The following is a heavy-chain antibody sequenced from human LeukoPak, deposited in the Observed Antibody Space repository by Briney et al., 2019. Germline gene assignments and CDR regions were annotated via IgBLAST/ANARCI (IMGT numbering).Heavy chain of an antibody. CDR3: TSGIGTIYF. D-gene: IGHD1-1*01. Sequence: KSGGSLRLSCTASGCTFNNAWMSWVRQAPGKGLEWVGRIKSRSDGGTTDYAAPVTGRFTISRDDSRNTLYLEMNSLKTEDTAVYYCTSGIGTIYFWGQGTLVTVSS. CDR1: GCTFNNAW. CDR2: IKSRSDGGTT. J-gene: IGHJ4*02. V-gene: IGHV3-15*01.